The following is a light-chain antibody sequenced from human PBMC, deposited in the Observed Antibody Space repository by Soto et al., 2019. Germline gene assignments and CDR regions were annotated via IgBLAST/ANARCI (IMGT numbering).Light chain of an antibody. J-gene: IGLJ2*01. V-gene: IGLV1-47*01. CDR3: AAWDDSLSGVI. Sequence: QPVLTQSPSASGTPGQRVTISCSGSSSNIGGNYVYWYQHLPGSAPKLLIYRNNQRPSGVPDRFSGSKSGTSASLAISGLRSEDETDYYCAAWDDSLSGVIFGGGTNLTVL. CDR1: SSNIGGNY. CDR2: RNN.